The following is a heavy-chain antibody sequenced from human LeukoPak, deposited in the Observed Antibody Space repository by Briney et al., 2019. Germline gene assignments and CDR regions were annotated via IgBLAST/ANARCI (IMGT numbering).Heavy chain of an antibody. CDR2: IYHSGST. CDR1: GFTFSSYAM. Sequence: GSLRLSCAASGFTFSSYAMNWVRQAPGKGLEWIGEIYHSGSTNYNPSLKSRVTISVDKSKNQFSLKLSSVTAADTAVYYCARTRYYYNSRSYGAPYYFDYWGQGTLVTVSS. J-gene: IGHJ4*02. CDR3: ARTRYYYNSRSYGAPYYFDY. D-gene: IGHD3-10*01. V-gene: IGHV4-4*02.